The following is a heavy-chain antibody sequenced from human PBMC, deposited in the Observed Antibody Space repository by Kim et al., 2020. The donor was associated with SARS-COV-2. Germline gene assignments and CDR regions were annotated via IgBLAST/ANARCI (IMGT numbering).Heavy chain of an antibody. CDR2: IYYSGST. V-gene: IGHV4-59*01. Sequence: SETLSLTCTVSGGSISSYYWSWIRQPPGKGLEWIGYIYYSGSTNYNPSLKSRVTISVDTSKNQFSLKLSSVTAADTAVYYCAGEILDYGGNSGYFDYWC. J-gene: IGHJ4*03. D-gene: IGHD4-17*01. CDR1: GGSISSYY. CDR3: AGEILDYGGNSGYFDY.